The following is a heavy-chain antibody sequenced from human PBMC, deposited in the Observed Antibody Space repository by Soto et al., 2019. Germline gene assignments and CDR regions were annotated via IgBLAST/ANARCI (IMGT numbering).Heavy chain of an antibody. CDR3: ARARARYYYCYYYYGMDV. CDR2: INHSGST. D-gene: IGHD3-10*01. J-gene: IGHJ6*02. V-gene: IGHV4-34*01. CDR1: GGSFSGYY. Sequence: ASETLALTCAVYGGSFSGYYWSWIRQPAGKGLEWIGQINHSGSTNYNPSLKSRVTISVDTSKNQFSLKLSSVTAADTAVYYCARARARYYYCYYYYGMDVWGQGTTVTVSS.